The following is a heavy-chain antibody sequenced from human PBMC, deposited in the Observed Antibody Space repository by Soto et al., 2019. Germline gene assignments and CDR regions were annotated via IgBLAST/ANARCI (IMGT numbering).Heavy chain of an antibody. J-gene: IGHJ6*02. CDR3: AREEITMIVVVITPGGMDV. V-gene: IGHV1-69*01. D-gene: IGHD3-22*01. CDR2: IIPIFGTA. Sequence: QVQLVQSGAEVKKPGSSVKVSCKASGGTFSSYAISWVRQAPGQGLEWMGGIIPIFGTANYAQKFQGRVRITADESTSIAPIEVSSRRSEGTAVDYCAREEITMIVVVITPGGMDVWGQGTTVTVSS. CDR1: GGTFSSYA.